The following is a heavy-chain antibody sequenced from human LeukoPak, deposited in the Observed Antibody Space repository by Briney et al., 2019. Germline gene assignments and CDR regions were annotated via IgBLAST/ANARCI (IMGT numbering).Heavy chain of an antibody. Sequence: PGGSLRLSCAASGFTVSSNYMSWVRQAPGKGLEWVSVIYSGGSTYYADSVKGRFTISRDNSKNTLYLQMNSLRAEDTAVYYCARDIAGAHYYYYYYMDVWGKGTTVTVSS. V-gene: IGHV3-53*01. D-gene: IGHD6-13*01. CDR2: IYSGGST. J-gene: IGHJ6*03. CDR1: GFTVSSNY. CDR3: ARDIAGAHYYYYYYMDV.